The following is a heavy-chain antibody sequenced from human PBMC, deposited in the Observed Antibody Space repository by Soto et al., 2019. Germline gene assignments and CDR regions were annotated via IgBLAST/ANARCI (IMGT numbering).Heavy chain of an antibody. D-gene: IGHD6-19*01. CDR3: ARVRSSGRYPNWFDP. CDR2: INHSGST. CDR1: GGSFSGYY. Sequence: PSETLSLTCAVYGGSFSGYYWSWIRQPPGKGLEWIGEINHSGSTNYNPSLKSRVTISVDTSKNQFSLKLSSVTAADTAVYYCARVRSSGRYPNWFDPWGQGTLVTVSS. V-gene: IGHV4-34*01. J-gene: IGHJ5*02.